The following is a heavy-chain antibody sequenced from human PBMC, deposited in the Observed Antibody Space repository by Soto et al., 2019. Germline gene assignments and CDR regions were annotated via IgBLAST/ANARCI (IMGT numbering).Heavy chain of an antibody. CDR1: GYTFTSYG. D-gene: IGHD6-19*01. CDR2: ISAYNGNT. Sequence: GASVKVSCKASGYTFTSYGISWVRQAPGQGLEWMGWISAYNGNTNYAQKLQGIVTLTTDTSTSIAYMDLRSLLFYDTAVYYCARVGSGWRYWGQGTLVTVSS. V-gene: IGHV1-18*01. CDR3: ARVGSGWRY. J-gene: IGHJ4*02.